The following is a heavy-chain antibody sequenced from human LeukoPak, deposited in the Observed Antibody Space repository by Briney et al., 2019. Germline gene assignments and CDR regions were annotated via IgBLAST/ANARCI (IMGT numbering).Heavy chain of an antibody. J-gene: IGHJ4*02. V-gene: IGHV3-11*06. CDR1: GFTFSDYY. CDR3: AGFTMTGPVIDY. Sequence: GGSLRLSCAASGFTFSDYYMGWIRQAPGKGLEWVSFISSTSSYIKDADSVKGRFTISRDNAKKSLYLQMNSLRAEDTAVFYCAGFTMTGPVIDYWGQGTLVTVSS. CDR2: ISSTSSYI. D-gene: IGHD3-22*01.